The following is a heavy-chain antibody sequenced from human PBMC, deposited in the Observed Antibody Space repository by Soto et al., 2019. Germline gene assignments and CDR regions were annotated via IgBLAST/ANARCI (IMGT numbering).Heavy chain of an antibody. J-gene: IGHJ4*02. CDR3: AKAEALRGPFDY. V-gene: IGHV3-9*01. CDR2: ISWNSGSI. Sequence: PGGSLRLSCAASGFTFDDYAMHWVRQAPGKGLEWVSGISWNSGSIGYADSVKGRFTISRDNAKNSLYLQMNSLRAEDTALYYCAKAEALRGPFDYWGQGTLVTVSS. D-gene: IGHD6-25*01. CDR1: GFTFDDYA.